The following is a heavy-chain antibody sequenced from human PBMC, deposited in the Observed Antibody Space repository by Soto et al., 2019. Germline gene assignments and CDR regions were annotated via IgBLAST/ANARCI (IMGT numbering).Heavy chain of an antibody. D-gene: IGHD1-1*01. CDR2: ISDRGDTT. CDR1: GFTISTYA. V-gene: IGHV3-23*01. Sequence: EVQLLESGGGLVQPGGSLSLSCAASGFTISTYAMYWVRQAPGKGLEWVSAISDRGDTTHYADSVKGRFTISRDTSKNTLYLQLNTLRAEDTGVYYCAKDKPGTTSFDYWGQGTLVTVSS. J-gene: IGHJ4*02. CDR3: AKDKPGTTSFDY.